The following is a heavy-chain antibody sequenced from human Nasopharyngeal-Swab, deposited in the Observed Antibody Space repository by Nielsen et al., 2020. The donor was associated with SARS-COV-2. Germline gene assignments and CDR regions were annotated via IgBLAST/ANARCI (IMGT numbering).Heavy chain of an antibody. CDR2: INAGNGNT. J-gene: IGHJ6*03. CDR1: GYTFTSYA. CDR3: ARDRAYSNYATYMDV. Sequence: ASVKVSCKASGYTFTSYAMHWVRQAPGQRLEWIGWINAGNGNTKYSQKFQGRVTTTRDTSASTAYMELSSLRSEDTAVYYCARDRAYSNYATYMDVWGKGTTVTVSS. D-gene: IGHD4-11*01. V-gene: IGHV1-3*01.